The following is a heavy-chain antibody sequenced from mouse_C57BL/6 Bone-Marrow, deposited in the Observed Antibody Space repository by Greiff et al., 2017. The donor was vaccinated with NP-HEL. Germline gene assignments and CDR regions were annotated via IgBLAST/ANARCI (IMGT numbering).Heavy chain of an antibody. CDR2: SRNKANDYTT. CDR1: GFTFTDFY. V-gene: IGHV7-1*01. CDR3: ARDAGSYGYFDV. J-gene: IGHJ1*03. Sequence: EVKVVESGGGLVQSGRSLRLSCAPSGFTFTDFYMEWVRQAPGKGLEWIAASRNKANDYTTEYSASVKGRFIVSRDTSQSILYLQMNALRAEDTAIYYCARDAGSYGYFDVWGTGTTVTVSS. D-gene: IGHD1-1*01.